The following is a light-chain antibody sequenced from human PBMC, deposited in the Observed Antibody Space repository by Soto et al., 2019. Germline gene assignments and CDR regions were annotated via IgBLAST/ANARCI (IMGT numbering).Light chain of an antibody. CDR3: QQSYSTPKT. CDR1: QSISSY. Sequence: DIQMTQSPSSLSASVGDRVTITCRASQSISSYLNWSQQKPGTAPKILIYAASSLKSGVPSRFSGSGSGTDFTLTISSLQPEDVATYYSQQSYSTPKTFGQVTKLEIK. J-gene: IGKJ2*01. CDR2: AAS. V-gene: IGKV1-39*01.